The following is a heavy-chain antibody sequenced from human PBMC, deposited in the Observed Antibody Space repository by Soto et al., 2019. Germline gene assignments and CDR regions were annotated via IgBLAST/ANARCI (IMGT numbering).Heavy chain of an antibody. CDR3: ARGTGYCTNGVCPKYFQH. CDR2: ISAYNGNT. V-gene: IGHV1-18*01. Sequence: ASVKVSCKASGYTFTSYGISWVRQAPGQGLEWMGWISAYNGNTNYAQKLQGRVTMTTDTSTSTAYMELRSLRSDDTAVYYCARGTGYCTNGVCPKYFQHWGQGTLVTVSS. J-gene: IGHJ1*01. CDR1: GYTFTSYG. D-gene: IGHD2-8*01.